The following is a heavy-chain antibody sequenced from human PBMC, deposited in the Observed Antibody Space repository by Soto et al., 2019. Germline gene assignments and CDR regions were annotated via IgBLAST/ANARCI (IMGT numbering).Heavy chain of an antibody. CDR1: VFTLSDHY. CDR3: ARSGDNYNVLDY. J-gene: IGHJ4*02. V-gene: IGHV3-11*03. D-gene: IGHD3-10*02. CDR2: SSNSGTFT. Sequence: VGSLRLSCASPVFTLSDHYMSCIRHAPGKWLEWVSFSSNSGTFTKYADSVKGRFTISRDNAKNSLYLQINSLRGEDTAIYFCARSGDNYNVLDYWGPGTPVTVSS.